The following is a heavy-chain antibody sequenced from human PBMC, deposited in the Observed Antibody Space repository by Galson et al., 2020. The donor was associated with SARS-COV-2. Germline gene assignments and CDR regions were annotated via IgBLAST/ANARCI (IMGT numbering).Heavy chain of an antibody. V-gene: IGHV3-30*04. CDR1: GFTFSSYA. Sequence: GGSLRLSCAASGFTFSSYAMHWVRQAPGKGLEWVAVISYDGSNKYYADSVKGRFTISRDNSKNTLYLQMNSLRAEDTAVYYCARGGRWELRLFDYWGQGTLVTVSS. J-gene: IGHJ4*02. CDR3: ARGGRWELRLFDY. CDR2: ISYDGSNK. D-gene: IGHD1-26*01.